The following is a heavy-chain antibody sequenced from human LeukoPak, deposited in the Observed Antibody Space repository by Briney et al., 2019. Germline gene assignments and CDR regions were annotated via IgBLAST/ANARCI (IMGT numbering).Heavy chain of an antibody. V-gene: IGHV3-7*01. Sequence: GGSLRLSCAASGFTFSSYWMSWVRQAPGKGLEWVANIKQDGSEKYYVDSVKGRFTISRDNSKNTLYLQMNSLRAEDTAVYYCAYGSGSYYNPPAGWGQGTLVTVSS. J-gene: IGHJ4*02. CDR1: GFTFSSYW. CDR3: AYGSGSYYNPPAG. D-gene: IGHD3-10*01. CDR2: IKQDGSEK.